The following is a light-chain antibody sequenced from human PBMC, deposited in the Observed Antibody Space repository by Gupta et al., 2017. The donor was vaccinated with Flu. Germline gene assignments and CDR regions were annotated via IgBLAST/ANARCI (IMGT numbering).Light chain of an antibody. CDR2: TTC. Sequence: QTLVTQDPSLSVYPVGTVTLTRGFGFGSVSIHNYPSWHQQIPDQPPRTLIHTTCSRSSGVPTRGSGSIVGDKAALTITGAQAEDETDYHCLLYMGSGKWVFGGGTKLTVL. V-gene: IGLV8-61*01. CDR3: LLYMGSGKWV. J-gene: IGLJ3*02. CDR1: FGSVSIHNY.